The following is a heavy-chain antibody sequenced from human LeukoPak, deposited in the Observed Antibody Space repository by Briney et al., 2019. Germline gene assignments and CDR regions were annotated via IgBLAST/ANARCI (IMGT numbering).Heavy chain of an antibody. CDR2: MNPNSGNT. CDR1: GYTFTSYD. D-gene: IGHD3/OR15-3a*01. Sequence: ASVKVSCKASGYTFTSYDINWVRQATGQGLEWMGWMNPNSGNTGYAQKFQGRVTMTRNTSISTAYMELSSLRSEDTAVYYCARAWTDHGGYYFDYWGQGTLVTVSS. CDR3: ARAWTDHGGYYFDY. J-gene: IGHJ4*02. V-gene: IGHV1-8*01.